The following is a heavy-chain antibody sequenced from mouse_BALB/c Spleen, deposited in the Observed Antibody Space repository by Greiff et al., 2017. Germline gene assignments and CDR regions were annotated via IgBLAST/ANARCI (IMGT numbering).Heavy chain of an antibody. CDR1: GFNIKDTY. V-gene: IGHV14-3*02. J-gene: IGHJ2*01. Sequence: VQLQQSGAELVKPGASVKLSCTASGFNIKDTYMHWVKQRPEQGLEWIGRIDPANGNTKYDPKFQGKATITADTSSNTAYLQLSSLTSEDTAVYYCATYDGNYPFFDYWGQGTTLTVSS. CDR2: IDPANGNT. D-gene: IGHD2-10*01. CDR3: ATYDGNYPFFDY.